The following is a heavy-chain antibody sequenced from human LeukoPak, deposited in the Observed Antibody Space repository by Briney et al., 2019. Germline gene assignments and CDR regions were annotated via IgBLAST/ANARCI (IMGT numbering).Heavy chain of an antibody. V-gene: IGHV3-66*01. J-gene: IGHJ4*02. D-gene: IGHD2-15*01. CDR2: IYSGGST. CDR1: GFTVSSNY. CDR3: TTEVTPDIVVVVATYSDY. Sequence: PGGSLRLSCAPSGFTVSSNYMSWVRQAPGKGLEWVSVIYSGGSTYYADSVKGRFTISRDNSKNTLYLQMNSLRAEDTAVYYCTTEVTPDIVVVVATYSDYWGQGTLVTVSS.